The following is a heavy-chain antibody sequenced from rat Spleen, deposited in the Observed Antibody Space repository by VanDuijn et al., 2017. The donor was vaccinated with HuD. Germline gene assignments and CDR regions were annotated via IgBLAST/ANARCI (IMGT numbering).Heavy chain of an antibody. Sequence: EVQLVESGGGLVQPGRSMKLSCAASGFTFSSFPMAWVRQAPTKGLEWVATISTSGGSTYYRDSVKGRFTISRDNAKSTLYLQMNSLRSEDTATYYCTRGSDYITMMVLITRAYYFDYWGQGVMVTVSS. V-gene: IGHV5-46*01. J-gene: IGHJ2*01. CDR3: TRGSDYITMMVLITRAYYFDY. CDR1: GFTFSSFP. D-gene: IGHD1-12*02. CDR2: ISTSGGST.